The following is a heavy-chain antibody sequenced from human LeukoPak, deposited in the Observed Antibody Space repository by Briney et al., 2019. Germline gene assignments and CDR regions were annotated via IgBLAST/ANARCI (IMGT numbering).Heavy chain of an antibody. CDR2: INHSGST. D-gene: IGHD4-11*01. Sequence: PSETLSLTCAVYAGSFSGYYWSWIRQPPGKGLEWIGEINHSGSTNYNPSLKRRITISVDTSKNQSSLKLSSVTAADTAVYYCARVPNYSNYPYYYYYYMDVWGKGTTVTVSS. J-gene: IGHJ6*03. CDR1: AGSFSGYY. V-gene: IGHV4-34*01. CDR3: ARVPNYSNYPYYYYYYMDV.